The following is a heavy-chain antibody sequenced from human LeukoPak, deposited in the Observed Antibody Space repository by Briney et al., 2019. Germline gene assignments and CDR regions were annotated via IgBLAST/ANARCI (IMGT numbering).Heavy chain of an antibody. Sequence: SETLSLTCTVSGGSISSYYWSWIRQPPGKGLEWIGYIYYSGSTNYNPSLKRRVTISVDTSKNQSSLKLSSVTAADTAVYYCARGDVAAAGGGIVDYWGQGTLVTVSS. J-gene: IGHJ4*02. V-gene: IGHV4-59*01. CDR1: GGSISSYY. CDR3: ARGDVAAAGGGIVDY. D-gene: IGHD6-13*01. CDR2: IYYSGST.